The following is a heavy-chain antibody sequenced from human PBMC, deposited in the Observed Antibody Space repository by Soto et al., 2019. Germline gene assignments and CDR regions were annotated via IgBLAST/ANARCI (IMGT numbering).Heavy chain of an antibody. Sequence: QVQLVQSGAAVKKPGASVKVSCKASGYTFTSCGISWVRQAPGQGLEWMGWISAYNGNTNYAQKLQGRVTVTTDTSTSTAYMELRSLRSDDTAVYYCAREFYRSGSYYMHGFDYWGQRTLVTVSS. CDR3: AREFYRSGSYYMHGFDY. J-gene: IGHJ4*02. CDR1: GYTFTSCG. D-gene: IGHD3-10*01. CDR2: ISAYNGNT. V-gene: IGHV1-18*01.